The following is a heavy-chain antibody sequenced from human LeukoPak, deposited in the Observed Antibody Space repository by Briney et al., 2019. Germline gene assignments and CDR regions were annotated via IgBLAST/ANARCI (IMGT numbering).Heavy chain of an antibody. Sequence: SETLSLTCTVSGGSISNYYWSWIRQPPGKGLEWIGNIYSGGSTNYDPSLKSRVTISVDTSKNQFSLKLSSVTAADTAVYYCARRYDSWGQGTLVTVSS. J-gene: IGHJ4*02. V-gene: IGHV4-59*08. CDR1: GGSISNYY. CDR2: IYSGGST. CDR3: ARRYDS.